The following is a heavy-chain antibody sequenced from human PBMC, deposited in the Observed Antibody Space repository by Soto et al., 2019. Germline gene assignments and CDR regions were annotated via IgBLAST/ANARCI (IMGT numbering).Heavy chain of an antibody. J-gene: IGHJ4*02. Sequence: ASVKVSCKTSGYTFSNYDFRWVRQAPGQGLEWMGWVSNKNGVTNYAEKFRDRVTMTTDISTNTIYIELRSLSSHDTAVYFCARERLNTGWYGFDHWGQGTQVTVSS. CDR1: GYTFSNYD. D-gene: IGHD6-19*01. CDR2: VSNKNGVT. CDR3: ARERLNTGWYGFDH. V-gene: IGHV1-18*04.